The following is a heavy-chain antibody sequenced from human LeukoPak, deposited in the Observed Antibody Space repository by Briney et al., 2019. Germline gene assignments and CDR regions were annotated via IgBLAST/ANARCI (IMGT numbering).Heavy chain of an antibody. D-gene: IGHD1-26*01. V-gene: IGHV3-33*01. Sequence: GKSLRLSCAASGFVFNNYGMHWVRQAPGKGREWGAVIWTDGSKKSYADPVKGRFTFTRNNSKTMLYLKIDSLRADDTAVYYYARRSSVTSGLDYWGQGILVTVSS. CDR2: IWTDGSKK. CDR3: ARRSSVTSGLDY. J-gene: IGHJ4*02. CDR1: GFVFNNYG.